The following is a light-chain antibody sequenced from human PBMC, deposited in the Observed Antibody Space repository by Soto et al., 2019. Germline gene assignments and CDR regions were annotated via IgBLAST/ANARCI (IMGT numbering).Light chain of an antibody. Sequence: EIVMTQSPATLSVSPGGRATLSCRASQSVGNKLVWYQQKPGQAPRLLIYGTSTRATAVPARLSGSGSGTEFTLTISSLQSEDFAVYYCQQYNDWPPWTFGQGTKVEIK. CDR1: QSVGNK. J-gene: IGKJ1*01. CDR2: GTS. V-gene: IGKV3-15*01. CDR3: QQYNDWPPWT.